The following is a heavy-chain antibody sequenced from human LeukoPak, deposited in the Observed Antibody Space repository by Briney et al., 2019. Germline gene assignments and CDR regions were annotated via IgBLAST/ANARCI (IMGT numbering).Heavy chain of an antibody. CDR2: INSDGYSI. D-gene: IGHD2-15*01. CDR3: ARATSKGGLDI. V-gene: IGHV3-74*01. CDR1: GFTFSSYW. J-gene: IGHJ3*02. Sequence: GGSLRLPCAASGFTFSSYWMHWVRQAPGRGLVWVSRINSDGYSISYADSVKGRFIISRDNAKNTLYLQMNSLRAEDTAVYYCARATSKGGLDIWGQGTVVTISS.